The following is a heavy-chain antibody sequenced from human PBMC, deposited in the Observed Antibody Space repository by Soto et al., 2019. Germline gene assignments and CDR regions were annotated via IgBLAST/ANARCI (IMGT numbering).Heavy chain of an antibody. Sequence: ASVKVSCKASGYTFTGYYMHWVRQAPGQGLEWMGWINPNSGGTNYAQKFQGRVTMTRDTSISTAYMELSRLRSDDTAVYYCARPARRYCSSTSCYTGFDPWGQGTLVTVS. CDR1: GYTFTGYY. V-gene: IGHV1-2*02. CDR2: INPNSGGT. J-gene: IGHJ5*02. CDR3: ARPARRYCSSTSCYTGFDP. D-gene: IGHD2-2*01.